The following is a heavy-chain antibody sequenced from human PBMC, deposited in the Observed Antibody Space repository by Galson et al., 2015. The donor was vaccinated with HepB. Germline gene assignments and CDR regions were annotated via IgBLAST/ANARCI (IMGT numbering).Heavy chain of an antibody. D-gene: IGHD6-6*01. CDR3: ARGQLPYYYYYGMDV. J-gene: IGHJ6*02. Sequence: SLRLSCAASGFTVSSNYMSWVRQAPGKGLEWVSVIYSGGSTYYADSVKGRFTISRDNSKNTLYLQMNSLRAEDTAVYYCARGQLPYYYYYGMDVWGQGTTVTVSS. CDR2: IYSGGST. CDR1: GFTVSSNY. V-gene: IGHV3-66*01.